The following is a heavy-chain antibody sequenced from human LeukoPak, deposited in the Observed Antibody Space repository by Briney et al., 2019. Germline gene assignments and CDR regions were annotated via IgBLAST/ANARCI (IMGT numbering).Heavy chain of an antibody. CDR2: IYTSGST. V-gene: IGHV4-4*07. Sequence: SETLSLTCTVSGGSISSYYWSWIRQPAGKGLEWIGRIYTSGSTNYNPSLKSRVTMSVDTSKNQFSLKLSSVTAADTAVYYCAREGYYDILTGYYPIGYWGQGALVTVSS. CDR1: GGSISSYY. D-gene: IGHD3-9*01. CDR3: AREGYYDILTGYYPIGY. J-gene: IGHJ4*02.